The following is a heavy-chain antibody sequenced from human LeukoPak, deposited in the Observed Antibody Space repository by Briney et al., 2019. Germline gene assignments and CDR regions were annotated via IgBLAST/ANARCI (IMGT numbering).Heavy chain of an antibody. Sequence: GGSLRLSCAASGFTFSSYSMNWVRQAPGKGLEWVSYISSSSSTIYYADSVKGRFTISRDNAKNSLYLQMNSLRAEDTAVYYCARVGSGSYYGALEDWGQGTLVTVSS. CDR2: ISSSSSTI. CDR1: GFTFSSYS. J-gene: IGHJ4*02. V-gene: IGHV3-48*04. D-gene: IGHD3-10*01. CDR3: ARVGSGSYYGALED.